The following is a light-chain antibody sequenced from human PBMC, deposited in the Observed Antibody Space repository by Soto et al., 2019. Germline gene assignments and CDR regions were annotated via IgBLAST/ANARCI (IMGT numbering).Light chain of an antibody. J-gene: IGKJ1*01. Sequence: EIVLTQSPATLSLSPGERATLSCRASQSIRNFLAWYQQKPGQAPRLLIYDASNRATGIPARFSGSGSGTDFTLTISSLEPEDFAVYYCQQRSNWPPWTFGQGTKVGIK. CDR2: DAS. CDR1: QSIRNF. CDR3: QQRSNWPPWT. V-gene: IGKV3-11*01.